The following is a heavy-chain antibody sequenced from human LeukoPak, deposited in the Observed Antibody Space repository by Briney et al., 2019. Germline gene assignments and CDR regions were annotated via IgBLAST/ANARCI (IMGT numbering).Heavy chain of an antibody. D-gene: IGHD3-22*01. CDR1: GGSISSGGYY. V-gene: IGHV4-31*03. Sequence: SETLSLTCTVSGGSISSGGYYWSWIRQHPGKGLEWIGYIYYSGSTYYNPSLKSRVTISVDTSKNQFSLKLSSVTVADTAVYYCARAAYYDSSGSDAFDIWGQGTMVTVSS. J-gene: IGHJ3*02. CDR2: IYYSGST. CDR3: ARAAYYDSSGSDAFDI.